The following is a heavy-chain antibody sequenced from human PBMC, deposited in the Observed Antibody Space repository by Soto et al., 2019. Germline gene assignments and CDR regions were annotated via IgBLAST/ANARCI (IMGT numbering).Heavy chain of an antibody. D-gene: IGHD3-16*01. V-gene: IGHV1-2*02. CDR1: GCTFTEYY. CDR2: INPKTGDT. J-gene: IGHJ4*02. Sequence: ASVKVSCKASGCTFTEYYLYWVRQAPGQGPEWLGGINPKTGDTNQAQKFQGRVTMTRDMSLTTAYMELHRLTSDDTAVYYCARDPIGGGAPYYFDYWGQGSRVTVSS. CDR3: ARDPIGGGAPYYFDY.